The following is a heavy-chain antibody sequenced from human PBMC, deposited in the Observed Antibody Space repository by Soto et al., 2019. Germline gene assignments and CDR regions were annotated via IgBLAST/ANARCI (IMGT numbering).Heavy chain of an antibody. D-gene: IGHD1-26*01. CDR3: ARGDLLMVDY. J-gene: IGHJ4*02. CDR2: INHSGST. Sequence: QVLLQQWGAGLLKPSETLSLTCAVYGGSFSGYYWSWIRQPPGKGLEWIGEINHSGSTNYNPSLKIRVTISVDTSKNQFSLKLSSVTAADTAVYYCARGDLLMVDYWGQGNLVTVSS. V-gene: IGHV4-34*01. CDR1: GGSFSGYY.